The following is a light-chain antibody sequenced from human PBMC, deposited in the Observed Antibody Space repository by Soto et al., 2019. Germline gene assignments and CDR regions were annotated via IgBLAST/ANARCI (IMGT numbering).Light chain of an antibody. V-gene: IGLV2-11*01. CDR3: CSYAGGYSWV. CDR2: DVT. Sequence: QSALTQPRSVSGSPGQSVTISCTGTSSDVGGYNYVSWYQQHPGKAPKLMIFDVTKRPSGVPDRFSGSKSGNTASLTISGLQAEDEADYHCCSYAGGYSWVFGGGTKLTVL. CDR1: SSDVGGYNY. J-gene: IGLJ3*02.